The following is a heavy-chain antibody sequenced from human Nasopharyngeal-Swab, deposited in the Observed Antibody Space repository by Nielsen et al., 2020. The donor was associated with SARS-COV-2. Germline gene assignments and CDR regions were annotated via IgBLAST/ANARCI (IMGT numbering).Heavy chain of an antibody. CDR1: GYTFTSYG. Sequence: ASVQVSCKASGYTFTSYGISWVRQAAGQGLEWMGWISAYNGNTNYAQKLQGRVTMTTDTSTSTAYMELRSLRSDDTAVYYCARGREAVTTYYYYYGMDVWGQGTTVTVSS. CDR3: ARGREAVTTYYYYYGMDV. V-gene: IGHV1-18*01. D-gene: IGHD4-17*01. CDR2: ISAYNGNT. J-gene: IGHJ6*02.